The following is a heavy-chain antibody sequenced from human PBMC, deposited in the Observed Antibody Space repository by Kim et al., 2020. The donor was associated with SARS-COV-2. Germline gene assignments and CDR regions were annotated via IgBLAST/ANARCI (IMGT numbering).Heavy chain of an antibody. J-gene: IGHJ6*02. Sequence: ASVKVSCKASGYTFTSYDINWVRQATGQGLEWMGWMNPNSGNTGYAQKFQGRVTMTRNTSISTAYMELSSLRSEDTAVYYCASRKQQLEHDYYYYGMDVWGQGTTVTVSS. D-gene: IGHD6-13*01. CDR1: GYTFTSYD. V-gene: IGHV1-8*01. CDR2: MNPNSGNT. CDR3: ASRKQQLEHDYYYYGMDV.